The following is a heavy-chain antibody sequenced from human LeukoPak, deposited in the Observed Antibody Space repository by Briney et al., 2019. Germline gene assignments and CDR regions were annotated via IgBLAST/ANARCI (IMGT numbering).Heavy chain of an antibody. V-gene: IGHV3-23*01. J-gene: IGHJ4*02. CDR2: ISGSGGST. Sequence: PGGSLRLSCAASGFTFSSYAMSWVRQVPGKGLEWVSAISGSGGSTYYADSVKGRFTISRDNSKNTLYLQMNSLRAEDTAVYYCAKDLDSSSWYYFDYWGQGTLVTVSS. D-gene: IGHD6-13*01. CDR1: GFTFSSYA. CDR3: AKDLDSSSWYYFDY.